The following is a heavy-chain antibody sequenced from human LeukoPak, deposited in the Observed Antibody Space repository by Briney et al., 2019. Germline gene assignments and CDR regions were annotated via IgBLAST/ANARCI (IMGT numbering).Heavy chain of an antibody. Sequence: GGSLRLSCAASGFTFNNYVMSWVRQAPGKGLEWVSTINGGGYNTYYADSVKGRFTISRDNSKNTLSLQVNTLRADDTGIYYCARDRVQIWSYVGVFDLWGQGTLVTVSS. J-gene: IGHJ4*02. V-gene: IGHV3-23*01. D-gene: IGHD5-18*01. CDR3: ARDRVQIWSYVGVFDL. CDR2: INGGGYNT. CDR1: GFTFNNYV.